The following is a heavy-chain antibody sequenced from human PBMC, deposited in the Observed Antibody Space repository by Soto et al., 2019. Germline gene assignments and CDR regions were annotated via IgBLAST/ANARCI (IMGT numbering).Heavy chain of an antibody. CDR3: ARKYYGSGSYYDAFDI. CDR1: GYSFTSYW. CDR2: IYPGDSDT. V-gene: IGHV5-51*01. J-gene: IGHJ3*02. Sequence: GESLKISCKGSGYSFTSYWIGWVRQMPGKGLEWMGIIYPGDSDTRYSPSFQGQFTISADKSISTAYLQWSSLKASDTAMYYCARKYYGSGSYYDAFDIWGQGTMVTVSS. D-gene: IGHD3-10*01.